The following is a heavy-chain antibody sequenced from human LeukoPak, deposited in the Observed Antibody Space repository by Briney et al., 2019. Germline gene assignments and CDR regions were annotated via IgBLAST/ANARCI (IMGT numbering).Heavy chain of an antibody. Sequence: SQTLSLTCTVSGGSISSGSYYWSWIRQPAGKGLEWIGRIYTSGSTNYNPSLKSRVTISVDTSKNQFSLKLSSVTAADTAVYYCARDLRWLQWGYFDYWGQGTLVTVSS. CDR1: GGSISSGSYY. CDR3: ARDLRWLQWGYFDY. V-gene: IGHV4-61*02. CDR2: IYTSGST. J-gene: IGHJ4*02. D-gene: IGHD5-24*01.